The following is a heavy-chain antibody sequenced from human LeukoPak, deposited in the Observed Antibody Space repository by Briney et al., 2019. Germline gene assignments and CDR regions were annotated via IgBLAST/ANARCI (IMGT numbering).Heavy chain of an antibody. CDR3: ARGSTVFENSSSIDP. CDR2: INHSGST. V-gene: IGHV4-34*01. CDR1: GGSFSGYY. D-gene: IGHD6-6*01. Sequence: SETLSLTCAVYGGSFSGYYWSWIRQPPGKGLEWIGEINHSGSTNYNPSLKSRVTISVDTSKNRFSLKLSSVTVADTAVYYCARGSTVFENSSSIDPWVQGTLVTVSS. J-gene: IGHJ5*02.